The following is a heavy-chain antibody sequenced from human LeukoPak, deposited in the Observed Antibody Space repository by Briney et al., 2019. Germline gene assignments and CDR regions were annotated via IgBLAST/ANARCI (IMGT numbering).Heavy chain of an antibody. D-gene: IGHD5-24*01. CDR1: GYSFTSYW. CDR2: IYPGDSDT. J-gene: IGHJ4*02. V-gene: IGHV5-51*01. Sequence: HGESLKISCRGSGYSFTSYWIGWVRQMPGKGLEWMGIIYPGDSDTRYSPSFQGQVTISADKSISTAYRQWSSLKASDTATYYCARPAFDGYNPYGYWGQGTLVTVSS. CDR3: ARPAFDGYNPYGY.